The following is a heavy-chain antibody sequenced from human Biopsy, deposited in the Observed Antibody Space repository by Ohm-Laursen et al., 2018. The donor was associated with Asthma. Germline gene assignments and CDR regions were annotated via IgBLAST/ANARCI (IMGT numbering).Heavy chain of an antibody. J-gene: IGHJ4*02. V-gene: IGHV4-59*01. Sequence: SETLSLTCTVSGVSIRSYYWTWIRQPPGKGLEWIGNIHYSGSIYSNPSLKSRVTISVDTSKKQIPLRLSSVIAADTAVYYCAGFCSGGNCPDHWGQGTLVTVSS. D-gene: IGHD2-15*01. CDR2: IHYSGSI. CDR1: GVSIRSYY. CDR3: AGFCSGGNCPDH.